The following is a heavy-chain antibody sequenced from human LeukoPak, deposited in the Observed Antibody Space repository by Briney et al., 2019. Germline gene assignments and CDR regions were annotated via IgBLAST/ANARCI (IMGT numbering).Heavy chain of an antibody. CDR2: ISYDGSNK. CDR3: ARDLGGIFDY. Sequence: GGSLRLSCAASGFTFSSYAMHWVRQAPGKGLEWVAVISYDGSNKYYADSVKGRFTISGDNSKNTLYLQMNSLRAEDTAVYYCARDLGGIFDYWGQGTLVTVSS. CDR1: GFTFSSYA. J-gene: IGHJ4*02. V-gene: IGHV3-30*04. D-gene: IGHD3-16*01.